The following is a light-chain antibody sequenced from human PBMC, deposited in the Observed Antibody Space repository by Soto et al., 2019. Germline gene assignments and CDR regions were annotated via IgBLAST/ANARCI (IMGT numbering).Light chain of an antibody. CDR2: RAS. Sequence: EILLTQSPGALAVSPGEVATLSCRASQSVRDNLAWYQQKPGQAPRLLIYRASIRATGVPARFSGSGSGTEFTLTISGLQSEDVSIHFCQHYNFWPHSFGQGTKVEIK. CDR3: QHYNFWPHS. V-gene: IGKV3-15*01. J-gene: IGKJ2*01. CDR1: QSVRDN.